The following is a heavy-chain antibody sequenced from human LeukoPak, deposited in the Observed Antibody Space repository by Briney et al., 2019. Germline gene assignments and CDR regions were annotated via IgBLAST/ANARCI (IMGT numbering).Heavy chain of an antibody. CDR1: GFTFSSQA. CDR3: AKRGSSWYYFDY. CDR2: ISSSGDNT. Sequence: PGESLRLSCAASGFTFSSQAMNWVRPPTGKGLEWVSAISSSGDNTYDAGPVKGRFTISRDNSRNTLYLQMNSLRAEDTAVYYCAKRGSSWYYFDYWGQGTLVTVSS. J-gene: IGHJ4*02. D-gene: IGHD6-13*01. V-gene: IGHV3-23*01.